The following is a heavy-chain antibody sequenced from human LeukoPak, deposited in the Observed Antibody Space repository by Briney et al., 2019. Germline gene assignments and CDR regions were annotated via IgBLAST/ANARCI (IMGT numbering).Heavy chain of an antibody. Sequence: VASVKVSCKASGGTFSSYAISWVRQAPGQGLEWMGRIIPILGIANYAQKFQGRVTITADKSTSTAYMELSSLRSEDTAVYYCARGLVGVPPSVFDIWGQGTMVTVSS. D-gene: IGHD1-26*01. CDR3: ARGLVGVPPSVFDI. CDR2: IIPILGIA. V-gene: IGHV1-69*04. CDR1: GGTFSSYA. J-gene: IGHJ3*02.